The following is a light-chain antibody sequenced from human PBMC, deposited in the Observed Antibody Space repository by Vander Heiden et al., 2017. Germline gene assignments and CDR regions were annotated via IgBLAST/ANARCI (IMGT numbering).Light chain of an antibody. Sequence: DIQMSPSPSSLSASVGDRVTITCRASQSISSYLNWYQQKPGKAPKLLIYAASSLQSGVPSRFSGRGSGTDFTLTISSLQPEDFATYYCKQSYSTPWTFGQGTKVEIK. CDR2: AAS. CDR1: QSISSY. J-gene: IGKJ1*01. CDR3: KQSYSTPWT. V-gene: IGKV1-39*01.